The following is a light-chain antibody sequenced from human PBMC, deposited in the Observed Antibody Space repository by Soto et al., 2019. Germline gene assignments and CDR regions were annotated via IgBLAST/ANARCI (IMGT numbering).Light chain of an antibody. Sequence: QAVVTQPRSVSGSPGQSVTISCTGTSSDVGTYDFVSWYQQHPGKAPRLMIFDVSERPSGVPDRFSGSKSGNMASLTIFGLQAEDEADYYCCLYAVTFYVFGTGTKLSVL. J-gene: IGLJ1*01. V-gene: IGLV2-11*01. CDR2: DVS. CDR1: SSDVGTYDF. CDR3: CLYAVTFYV.